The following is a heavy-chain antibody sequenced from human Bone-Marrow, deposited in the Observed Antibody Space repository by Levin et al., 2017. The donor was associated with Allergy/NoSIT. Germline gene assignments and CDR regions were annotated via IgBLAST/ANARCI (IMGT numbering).Heavy chain of an antibody. V-gene: IGHV4-59*01. CDR1: GGSISSFY. J-gene: IGHJ4*02. CDR3: ARDPRGAVAGFDY. CDR2: IYYSGST. D-gene: IGHD6-19*01. Sequence: MPSETLSLTCTVSGGSISSFYWSWIRQPPGKGLEWIGYIYYSGSTNYNPSLKSRVTISVDTSKNQFSLKLSSVTAADTAVYYCARDPRGAVAGFDYWGQGTLVTVSS.